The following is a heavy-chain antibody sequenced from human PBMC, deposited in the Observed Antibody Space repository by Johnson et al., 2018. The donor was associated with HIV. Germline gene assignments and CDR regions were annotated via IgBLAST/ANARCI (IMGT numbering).Heavy chain of an antibody. Sequence: VQLVESGGGLVQPGGSLRLSCAASGFTFSSYWMHWVRQAPGKGLVWVSRVNSDGSSTSYAASVTGRFTISRDNSKNTLYLQMNSRRAEDTAVYYCARPRRLFEGHDVFDIWGQGTMVTVSS. V-gene: IGHV3-74*01. CDR2: VNSDGSST. J-gene: IGHJ3*02. CDR3: ARPRRLFEGHDVFDI. CDR1: GFTFSSYW. D-gene: IGHD2-21*01.